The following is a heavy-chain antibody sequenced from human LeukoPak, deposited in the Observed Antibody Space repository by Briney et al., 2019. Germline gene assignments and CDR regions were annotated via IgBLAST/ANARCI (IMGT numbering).Heavy chain of an antibody. J-gene: IGHJ4*02. Sequence: PAGGSLRLSCAASGFTFSSYGMHWVRQAPGKGLEWVAFIRYDGSNKYYADSVKGRFTISRDNSKNTRYLQMNSLRAEDTAVYYCAKVPSGVRGVTCYWGQGTLVTVSS. V-gene: IGHV3-30*02. CDR1: GFTFSSYG. CDR2: IRYDGSNK. CDR3: AKVPSGVRGVTCY. D-gene: IGHD3-10*01.